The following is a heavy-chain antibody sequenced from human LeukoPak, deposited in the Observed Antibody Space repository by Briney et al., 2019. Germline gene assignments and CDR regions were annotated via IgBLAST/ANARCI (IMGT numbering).Heavy chain of an antibody. V-gene: IGHV3-30*02. J-gene: IGHJ5*02. CDR1: GFTFSSYG. CDR2: IRYDGSNK. CDR3: ARHEETTEPNNWFDP. D-gene: IGHD4-17*01. Sequence: GGSLRLSCAASGFTFSSYGMHWVRQAPGKGLEWVAFIRYDGSNKYYADSVKGRFTISRDNSKNTLFLYTNSLTAEDTAVYYCARHEETTEPNNWFDPWGQGTLVTVSS.